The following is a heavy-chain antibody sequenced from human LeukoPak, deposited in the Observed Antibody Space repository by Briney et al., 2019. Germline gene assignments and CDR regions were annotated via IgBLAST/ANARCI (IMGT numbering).Heavy chain of an antibody. CDR2: INPNSGGT. J-gene: IGHJ6*03. V-gene: IGHV1-2*06. Sequence: PGASVTVSCKASGYTFTGYYMHWVRQAPGQGLEWMRRINPNSGGTNYAQRFQGRVTMTRDTSISTAYMELSRLRSDDTAVYYCARLTPRIAATGTLYYYYLDVWGKGTTVTVSS. CDR1: GYTFTGYY. CDR3: ARLTPRIAATGTLYYYYLDV. D-gene: IGHD6-13*01.